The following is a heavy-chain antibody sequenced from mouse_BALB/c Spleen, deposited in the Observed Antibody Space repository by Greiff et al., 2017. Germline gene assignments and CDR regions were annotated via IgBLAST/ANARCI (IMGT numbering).Heavy chain of an antibody. J-gene: IGHJ4*01. CDR2: IDPENGNT. CDR3: AIKGFYAMDY. V-gene: IGHV14-1*02. CDR1: GFNIKDYY. Sequence: VQQQQSGAELVRPGALVKLSCKASGFNIKDYYMHWVKQRPEQGLEWIGWIDPENGNTIYDPKFQGKASITADTSSNTAYLQLSSLTSEDTAVYYCAIKGFYAMDYWGQGTSVTVSS. D-gene: IGHD1-3*01.